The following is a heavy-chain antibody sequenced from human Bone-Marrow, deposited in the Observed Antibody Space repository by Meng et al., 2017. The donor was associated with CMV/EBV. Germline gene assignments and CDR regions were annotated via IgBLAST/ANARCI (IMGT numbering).Heavy chain of an antibody. CDR1: GGSFSGYY. CDR2: INHSGST. Sequence: SETLSLTCAVYGGSFSGYYWSWIRQPPGKGLEWIGEINHSGSTNYNPSLKSRVTISVDTSKNQFSLKLSSVTAADTAVYYCARGGDYYDSSGYSHFDYWGQGTLVTVSS. D-gene: IGHD3-22*01. CDR3: ARGGDYYDSSGYSHFDY. J-gene: IGHJ4*02. V-gene: IGHV4-34*01.